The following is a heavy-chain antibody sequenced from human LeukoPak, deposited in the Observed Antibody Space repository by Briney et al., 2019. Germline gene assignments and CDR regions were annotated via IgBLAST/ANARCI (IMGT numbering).Heavy chain of an antibody. D-gene: IGHD2-2*02. CDR3: AEDIVVVPAAIRAVATIRDY. CDR1: GFTFASYA. J-gene: IGHJ4*02. CDR2: ISSSGSST. V-gene: IGHV3-23*01. Sequence: GGSLRLSCAASGFTFASYAMSWVRQAPGKGLEWVSAISSSGSSTYYADSVKGRFTISRDNSKNTLYLQMNSLRAEDTAVYYCAEDIVVVPAAIRAVATIRDYWGQGTLVTVSS.